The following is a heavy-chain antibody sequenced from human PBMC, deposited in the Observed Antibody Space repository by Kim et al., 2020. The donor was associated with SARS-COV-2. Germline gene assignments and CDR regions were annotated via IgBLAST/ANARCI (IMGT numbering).Heavy chain of an antibody. CDR2: IIPIFGTA. D-gene: IGHD6-13*01. CDR1: GGTFSSYA. V-gene: IGHV1-69*13. CDR3: TRSGYSSTNYYYYGMDV. J-gene: IGHJ6*02. Sequence: SVKVSCKASGGTFSSYAISWVRQAPGQGLEWMGGIIPIFGTANYAQKFQGRVTITADESTSTAYMELSSLRSEDTAVYYCTRSGYSSTNYYYYGMDVWGQGTTVTVSS.